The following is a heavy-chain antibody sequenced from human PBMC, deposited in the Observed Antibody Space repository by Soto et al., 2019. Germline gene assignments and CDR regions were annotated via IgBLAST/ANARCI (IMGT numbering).Heavy chain of an antibody. J-gene: IGHJ4*02. CDR2: ISYDGSNK. CDR1: GFTFSSYG. D-gene: IGHD3-22*01. Sequence: QVQLVESGGGVVQPGRSLRLSCAASGFTFSSYGMHWVRQAPGKGLERVAVISYDGSNKYYADSVKGRFTISRDNSKNTLYLQMNSLRAEDTAVYYCAKGRITMIVVVITTQHVYYFDYCGQGNLVTVSS. V-gene: IGHV3-30*18. CDR3: AKGRITMIVVVITTQHVYYFDY.